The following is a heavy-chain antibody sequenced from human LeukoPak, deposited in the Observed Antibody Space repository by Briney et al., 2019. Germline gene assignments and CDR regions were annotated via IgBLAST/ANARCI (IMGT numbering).Heavy chain of an antibody. V-gene: IGHV3-33*08. CDR2: IWYDGSNR. Sequence: GGSLRLSCAASGFTFSNAWMSWVRQAPGKGLEWVAVIWYDGSNRYSADSVKGRFTISRDNSKNTVYLQMNSLRAEDTAMYYCARDTGWSVVLGAFDIWGQGTMVTVSS. J-gene: IGHJ3*02. CDR1: GFTFSNAW. CDR3: ARDTGWSVVLGAFDI. D-gene: IGHD2-15*01.